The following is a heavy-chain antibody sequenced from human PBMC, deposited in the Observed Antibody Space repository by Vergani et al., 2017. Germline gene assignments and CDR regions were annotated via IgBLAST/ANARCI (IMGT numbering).Heavy chain of an antibody. J-gene: IGHJ6*02. CDR1: GFTFSSYA. Sequence: EVQLLESGGGLVQPGGSLRLSCAASGFTFSSYAMSWVRQAPGKGLEWVSAISGSGGSTYYADSVKGRFTISRDNSKNTLYLQMNSLRAEDTAVYYCAXTRYGSGSLYYYYYGMDVWGQGTTVTVSS. CDR3: AXTRYGSGSLYYYYYGMDV. V-gene: IGHV3-23*01. D-gene: IGHD3-10*01. CDR2: ISGSGGST.